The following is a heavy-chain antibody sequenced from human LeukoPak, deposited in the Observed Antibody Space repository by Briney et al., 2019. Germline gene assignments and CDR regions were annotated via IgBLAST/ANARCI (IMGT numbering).Heavy chain of an antibody. CDR3: ARDSSSDYVLFDI. D-gene: IGHD3-16*01. CDR2: INSDGSST. V-gene: IGHV3-74*01. Sequence: GESLNISCAASGCTFSSYWMQWVRQAPGEGLVLVSRINSDGSSTSYADSVEGRFTISRDNAKNTLYLQMNSLRAEDTAVYYCARDSSSDYVLFDIWGQGTMVTVSS. CDR1: GCTFSSYW. J-gene: IGHJ3*02.